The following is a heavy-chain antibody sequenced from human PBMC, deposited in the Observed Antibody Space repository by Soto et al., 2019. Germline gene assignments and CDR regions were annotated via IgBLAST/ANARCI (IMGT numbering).Heavy chain of an antibody. CDR3: AREYDTWSGYFFYYYSLDV. CDR2: VSSSSRSI. D-gene: IGHD3-3*01. V-gene: IGHV3-48*02. J-gene: IGHJ6*02. CDR1: GFTFNTYT. Sequence: GSLRLSCTASGFTFNTYTINWVRQAPGKGLEWVSSVSSSSRSIKYADSVKGRAIISRDNAKNSVFLQMNSLRDEDTAVYYCAREYDTWSGYFFYYYSLDVWGQGTTVTVSS.